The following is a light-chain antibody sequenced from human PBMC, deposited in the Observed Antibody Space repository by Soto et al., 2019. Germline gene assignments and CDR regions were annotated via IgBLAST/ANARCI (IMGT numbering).Light chain of an antibody. CDR2: GAS. J-gene: IGKJ4*01. CDR3: QQRSNWPPT. Sequence: EIGLTQSPATLSVSPGERATLSCRTSQIVGTNLAWYQQKPGQAPRLLIYGASNRATGIPARFSGSGSGTDFTLTISSLEPEDFAVYYCQQRSNWPPTFGGGTKVDIK. CDR1: QIVGTN. V-gene: IGKV3-11*01.